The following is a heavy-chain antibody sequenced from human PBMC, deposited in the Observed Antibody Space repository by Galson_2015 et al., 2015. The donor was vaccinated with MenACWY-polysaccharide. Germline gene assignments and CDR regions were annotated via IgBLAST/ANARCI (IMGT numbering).Heavy chain of an antibody. J-gene: IGHJ6*02. Sequence: SLRLSCAASGFTFSNYWMTWVRQAPGKGLEWVANIKKDGSEKYYVDSVKGRFTISRDNALYLQMNGLRAEDTAVYFCARGHYGMDVWGQGTTVTVSS. V-gene: IGHV3-7*01. CDR1: GFTFSNYW. CDR2: IKKDGSEK. CDR3: ARGHYGMDV.